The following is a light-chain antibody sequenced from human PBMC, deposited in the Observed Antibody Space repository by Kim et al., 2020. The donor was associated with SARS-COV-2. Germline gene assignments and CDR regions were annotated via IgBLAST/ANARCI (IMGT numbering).Light chain of an antibody. J-gene: IGLJ1*01. CDR2: YDS. Sequence: SYELTQPPSVSVAPGQTARITCGVNNIGGHSVHWYQQKPGQAPVLVIYYDSDRPSGIPERFSGSKAATTATLTISRVGAGDEADYYCQVWNTDTDDYVFGTGTKVT. CDR3: QVWNTDTDDYV. V-gene: IGLV3-21*01. CDR1: NIGGHS.